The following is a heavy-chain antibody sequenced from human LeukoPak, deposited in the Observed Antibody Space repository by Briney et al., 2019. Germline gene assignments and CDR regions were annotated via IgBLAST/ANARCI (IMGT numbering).Heavy chain of an antibody. Sequence: PSETLSLTCTVPGGSIKSYYWSWIRQPPGKGLEWIGYIYDSGSTNYNPFLKSRVTISLDAAKDQFSLRLSSVTAADTALYYCARVRWLNAYYHYYYMDVWGKGTTVTVSS. CDR1: GGSIKSYY. V-gene: IGHV4-59*01. CDR2: IYDSGST. CDR3: ARVRWLNAYYHYYYMDV. D-gene: IGHD3-22*01. J-gene: IGHJ6*03.